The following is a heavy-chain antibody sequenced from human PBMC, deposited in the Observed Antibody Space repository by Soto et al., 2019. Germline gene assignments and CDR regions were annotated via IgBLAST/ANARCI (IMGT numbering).Heavy chain of an antibody. D-gene: IGHD3-10*01. CDR3: ARDTWFRGYNWFDP. V-gene: IGHV4-59*01. Sequence: PSETLSLTCTVSGGSISSYYWSWIRQPPGKGLEWIGYIYYSGSTNYNPSLKSRVTISVDTSKNQFSLKLSSVTAADTAVYYCARDTWFRGYNWFDPWGQGTLVTVS. CDR2: IYYSGST. CDR1: GGSISSYY. J-gene: IGHJ5*02.